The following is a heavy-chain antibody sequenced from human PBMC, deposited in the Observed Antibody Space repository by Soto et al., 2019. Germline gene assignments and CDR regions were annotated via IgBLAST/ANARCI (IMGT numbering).Heavy chain of an antibody. V-gene: IGHV1-18*01. J-gene: IGHJ4*02. D-gene: IGHD2-2*01. CDR1: GYTFTSYG. Sequence: QVQLVQSGAEVKKPGASVKVSCKASGYTFTSYGISWVRQAPGQGLEWMGWISAYNGNTDYAQKLQGRVTMTTDTPTSRADMGLRSLRSDDTAVYYGAKGFGCSNTRCSSMYFDYWGQGTLVTVSS. CDR3: AKGFGCSNTRCSSMYFDY. CDR2: ISAYNGNT.